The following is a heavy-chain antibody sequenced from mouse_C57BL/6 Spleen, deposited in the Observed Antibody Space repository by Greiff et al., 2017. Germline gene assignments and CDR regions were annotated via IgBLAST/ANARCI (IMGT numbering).Heavy chain of an antibody. J-gene: IGHJ4*01. CDR1: GFNIKDDY. Sequence: EVQGVESGAELVRPGASVKLSCTASGFNIKDDYMHWVKQRPEQGLEWIGWIDPENGDTEYASKFQGKATITADTSSNTAYLQLSSLTSEDTAVYYCTSSNYGDYWGQGTSVTVSS. CDR3: TSSNYGDY. CDR2: IDPENGDT. D-gene: IGHD2-5*01. V-gene: IGHV14-4*01.